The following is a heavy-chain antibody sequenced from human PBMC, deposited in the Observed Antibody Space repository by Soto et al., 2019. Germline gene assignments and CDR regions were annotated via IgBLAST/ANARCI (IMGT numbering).Heavy chain of an antibody. CDR3: AISRGTTWFGYFDY. V-gene: IGHV3-23*01. Sequence: EVQVLESGGGLVQPGGSLRLSCAASGFTFSSYAMSWVRQAPGKGLEWVSTISGRGGSTYYADSVKGRFTISRDNSKNTLYLQMNSLRAEDTAIYYCAISRGTTWFGYFDYWGQGTLVTVSS. J-gene: IGHJ4*02. CDR1: GFTFSSYA. D-gene: IGHD3-16*01. CDR2: ISGRGGST.